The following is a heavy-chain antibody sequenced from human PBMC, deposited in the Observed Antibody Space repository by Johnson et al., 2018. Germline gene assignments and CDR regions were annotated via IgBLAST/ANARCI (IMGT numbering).Heavy chain of an antibody. CDR2: INWNGGST. V-gene: IGHV3-20*04. J-gene: IGHJ6*03. CDR1: GFTFDDYG. Sequence: DQLVQAGGGVVRPGGSLRLCCAASGFTFDDYGMSWVRPDPGKGLEWVSGINWNGGSTGYADAVKGRFTIPRDNAKNSLDLQMNSLRAEDTAVYYCARDPPPVRGYSGYTAVDYMDVWGKGTTVTVSS. D-gene: IGHD5-12*01. CDR3: ARDPPPVRGYSGYTAVDYMDV.